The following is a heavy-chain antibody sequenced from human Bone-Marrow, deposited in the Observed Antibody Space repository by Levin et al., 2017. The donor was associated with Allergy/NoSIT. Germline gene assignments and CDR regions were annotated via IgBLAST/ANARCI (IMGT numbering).Heavy chain of an antibody. CDR2: IYYSGST. CDR3: ARDNGSSSAFDY. V-gene: IGHV4-59*01. Sequence: SETLSLTCTVSGGSISSYYWSWIRQPPGKGLEWIGYIYYSGSTNYNPSLKSRVTISVDTPKNQFSLKLSSVTAADTAVYYCARDNGSSSAFDYWGQGTLVTVSS. D-gene: IGHD6-13*01. J-gene: IGHJ4*02. CDR1: GGSISSYY.